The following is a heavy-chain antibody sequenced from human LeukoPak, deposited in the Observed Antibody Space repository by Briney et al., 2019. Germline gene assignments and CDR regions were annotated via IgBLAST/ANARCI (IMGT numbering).Heavy chain of an antibody. CDR3: ATWSSSSGEVY. CDR2: VYSDEST. CDR1: GGSVSSGGWY. Sequence: SETLSLTCTVSGGSVSSGGWYWSWIRQPAGQGLEWIGRVYSDESTIYNPSLKSRVTISVDTSRNQFSLNLSSATAADTAVYYCATWSSSSGEVYWGQGTLVTVSS. V-gene: IGHV4-61*02. D-gene: IGHD6-6*01. J-gene: IGHJ4*02.